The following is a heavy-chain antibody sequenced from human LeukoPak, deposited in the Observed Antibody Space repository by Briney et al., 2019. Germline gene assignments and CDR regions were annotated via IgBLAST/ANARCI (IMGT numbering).Heavy chain of an antibody. CDR1: GFTFSSYG. D-gene: IGHD6-6*01. Sequence: GGSLRLSCAASGFTFSSYGMHWVRQAPGKGLEWVAVISYDGSNKYYADSVKGRFTISRDNSKNTLYLQMNSLRAEDTAVYYCARKSSSVYYWFDPWGQGTLVTVSS. J-gene: IGHJ5*02. V-gene: IGHV3-30*03. CDR3: ARKSSSVYYWFDP. CDR2: ISYDGSNK.